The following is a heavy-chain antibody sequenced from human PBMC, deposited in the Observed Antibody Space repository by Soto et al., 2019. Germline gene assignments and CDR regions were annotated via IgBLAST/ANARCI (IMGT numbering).Heavy chain of an antibody. CDR1: GGTFSSYA. V-gene: IGHV1-69*13. D-gene: IGHD6-13*01. CDR2: IIPIFGTA. J-gene: IGHJ1*01. Sequence: ASVKVSCKASGGTFSSYAISWVRQAPGQGLEWMGGIIPIFGTANYAQKFQGRVTITADESTSTAYMELSSLRSEDTAVYYCARDLGHGAAAGREYFQHWGQGTLVTVSS. CDR3: ARDLGHGAAAGREYFQH.